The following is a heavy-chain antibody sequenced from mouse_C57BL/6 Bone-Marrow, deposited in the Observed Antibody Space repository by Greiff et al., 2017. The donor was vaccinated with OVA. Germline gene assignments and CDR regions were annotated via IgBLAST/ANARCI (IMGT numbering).Heavy chain of an antibody. CDR1: GYTFTTYP. CDR3: ARPGDYDGDWFAY. V-gene: IGHV1-47*01. Sequence: QVQLQQSGAELVKPGASVKMSCQASGYTFTTYPIAWMKQNHGKSLEWIGNFHPYNDDTKYNEKFKGKATLTVEKSSSTVYLELSRLTSDDSAVYYGARPGDYDGDWFAYWGQGTLVTVSA. D-gene: IGHD2-4*01. CDR2: FHPYNDDT. J-gene: IGHJ3*01.